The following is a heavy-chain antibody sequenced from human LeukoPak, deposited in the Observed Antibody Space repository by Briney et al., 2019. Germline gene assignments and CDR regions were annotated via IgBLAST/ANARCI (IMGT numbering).Heavy chain of an antibody. J-gene: IGHJ3*02. CDR1: GYTFTIYG. CDR2: ISAYNGNT. CDR3: ARGSITMGSGAFDI. D-gene: IGHD3-10*01. V-gene: IGHV1-18*03. Sequence: ASVKVSSKASGYTFTIYGISWVRQAPGQGREWMGCISAYNGNTNYAQKLQGRVTMTTDTTASTAYMELSSLRSEDMAVYYCARGSITMGSGAFDIWGQGTMVTVSS.